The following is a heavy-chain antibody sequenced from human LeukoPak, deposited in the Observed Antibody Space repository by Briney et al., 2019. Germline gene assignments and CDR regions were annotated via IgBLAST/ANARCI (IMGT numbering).Heavy chain of an antibody. V-gene: IGHV1-2*02. Sequence: ASVKVSCKASGYTFTGYYMHWVRQAPGQGLEWMGWINPNSGGTNYAQKFQGRVTMTRDTSISTAYMELSRLRSDDTAVYYCARALGSQSYSGSYLGVPVNDAFDIWGQGTMVTVSS. CDR3: ARALGSQSYSGSYLGVPVNDAFDI. J-gene: IGHJ3*02. D-gene: IGHD1-26*01. CDR1: GYTFTGYY. CDR2: INPNSGGT.